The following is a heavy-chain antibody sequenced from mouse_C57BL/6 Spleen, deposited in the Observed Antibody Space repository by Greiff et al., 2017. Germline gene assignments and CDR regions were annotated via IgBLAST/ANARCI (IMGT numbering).Heavy chain of an antibody. J-gene: IGHJ4*01. Sequence: EVMLVESGGGLVQPGGSMKLSCAASGFTFSDAWMHWVRQAPEKGLEWVAYISSGSGTIYYAETVKGRFTISRDNAKNTLFLHMTGLSSETTAMYYCASYSNYEGSYAMDYWGQGTSVTVSS. D-gene: IGHD2-5*01. CDR2: ISSGSGTI. CDR3: ASYSNYEGSYAMDY. V-gene: IGHV5-17*01. CDR1: GFTFSDAW.